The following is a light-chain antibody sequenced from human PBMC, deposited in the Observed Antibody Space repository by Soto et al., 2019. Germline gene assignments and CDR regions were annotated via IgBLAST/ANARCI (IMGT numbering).Light chain of an antibody. CDR3: QQAYSFPLT. J-gene: IGKJ4*01. CDR2: GAS. CDR1: QGLGVW. V-gene: IGKV1-12*01. Sequence: DIQMTQSPSSVSASVGDRVTITCRASQGLGVWLGWYQQKPGKAPQLLIFGASGLQTGVPSRFIGSGSATYFTLTISSLPTEDFETYDCQQAYSFPLTFGGGTKVEIK.